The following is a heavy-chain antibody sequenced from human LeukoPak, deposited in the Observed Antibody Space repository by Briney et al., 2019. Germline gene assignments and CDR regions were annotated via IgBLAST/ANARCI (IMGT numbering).Heavy chain of an antibody. Sequence: GGSLRLSCAASGFTFGSYAMSWVRQAPGKGLEWVSAIAFSGSTYYADSVKGRFTISRDDSKNTLYLQMNSLRAEDTAVYYCAKGFLPTSSSSNYVSFDFWGQGTLVTVSS. CDR2: IAFSGST. J-gene: IGHJ4*02. CDR1: GFTFGSYA. D-gene: IGHD6-13*01. V-gene: IGHV3-23*01. CDR3: AKGFLPTSSSSNYVSFDF.